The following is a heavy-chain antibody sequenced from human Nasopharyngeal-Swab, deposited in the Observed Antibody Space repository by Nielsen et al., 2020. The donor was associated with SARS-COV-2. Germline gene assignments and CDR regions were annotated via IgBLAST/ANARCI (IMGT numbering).Heavy chain of an antibody. CDR3: AREAMVRGKPTIYYYYGMDV. CDR2: ISYDGSNK. J-gene: IGHJ6*02. Sequence: GGSLRLSCAASGFTFSSYAMHWVRQAPGKGLEWVAVISYDGSNKYYADSVKGRFTISRGNSKNTLYLQMNSLRAEDTAVYYCAREAMVRGKPTIYYYYGMDVWGQGTTVTVSS. D-gene: IGHD3-10*01. V-gene: IGHV3-30-3*01. CDR1: GFTFSSYA.